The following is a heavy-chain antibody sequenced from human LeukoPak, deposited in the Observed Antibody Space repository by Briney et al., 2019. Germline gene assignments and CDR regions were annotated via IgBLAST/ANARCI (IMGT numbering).Heavy chain of an antibody. J-gene: IGHJ5*02. CDR1: GGSISSGGYY. CDR3: ARAGIAAAGRKGNWFDP. CDR2: IYYSGST. V-gene: IGHV4-31*03. Sequence: PSETLSLTCSVSGGSISSGGYYWSWIRQHPGKGLEWIGYIYYSGSTYYNPSLKSRVTISVDTSKNQFSLKLSSVTAADTAVYYCARAGIAAAGRKGNWFDPWGQGTLVTVSS. D-gene: IGHD6-13*01.